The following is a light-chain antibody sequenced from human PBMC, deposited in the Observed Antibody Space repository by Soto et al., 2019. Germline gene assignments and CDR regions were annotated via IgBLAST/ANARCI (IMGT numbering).Light chain of an antibody. CDR3: VSYTSSSTPYV. J-gene: IGLJ1*01. CDR2: DVN. V-gene: IGLV2-14*01. CDR1: SSDIGHYNF. Sequence: QSALTQPASVSGSPGQSITISCTGSSSDIGHYNFVSWYQQHPGKAPKLMIYDVNNRPSVVSNRFSGSKSGNTASLTISGLQAEDEADYFCVSYTSSSTPYVFGAGTKVTVL.